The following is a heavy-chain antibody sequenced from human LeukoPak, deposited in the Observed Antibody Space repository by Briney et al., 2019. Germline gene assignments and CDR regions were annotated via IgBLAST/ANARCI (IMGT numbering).Heavy chain of an antibody. V-gene: IGHV3-74*01. Sequence: GGSLRLSCAASGFTFSSYWMNWVRQAPVKGLVWVSRIASDGSSTTYADSVKGRFSISRDNAKNTLYLQMNSLRVEDTAVYYCARGRPHGNDYWGQGTLVTVSS. D-gene: IGHD4-23*01. CDR3: ARGRPHGNDY. CDR1: GFTFSSYW. J-gene: IGHJ4*02. CDR2: IASDGSST.